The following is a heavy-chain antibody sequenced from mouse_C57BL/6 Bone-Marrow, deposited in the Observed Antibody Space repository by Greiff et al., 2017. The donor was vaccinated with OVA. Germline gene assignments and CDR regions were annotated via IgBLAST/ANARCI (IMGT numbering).Heavy chain of an antibody. D-gene: IGHD2-3*01. J-gene: IGHJ3*01. Sequence: VQLQQPGAELVKPGASVKLSCKASGYTFTSYWMHWVKQRPGQGLEWIGMIHPNSGSTNYNEKFKSKATLTVDKSSSTAYMQLSSLTSEDSAVYYCARCASDGYYFAYWGQGTLVTVSA. V-gene: IGHV1-64*01. CDR2: IHPNSGST. CDR3: ARCASDGYYFAY. CDR1: GYTFTSYW.